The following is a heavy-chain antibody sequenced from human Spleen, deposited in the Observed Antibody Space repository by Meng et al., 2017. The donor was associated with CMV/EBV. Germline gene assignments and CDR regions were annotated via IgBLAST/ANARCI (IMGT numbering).Heavy chain of an antibody. V-gene: IGHV4-38-2*01. CDR3: ARGVGSPWNEYFQH. CDR2: MYYAYSGST. Sequence: ESLKISCAASGFTFSDYYMSWIRQAPGKGLEWIGSMYYAYSGSTYYNPSLRSRVTISVDTSKNQFSLKLSSVTAADTAVYYCARGVGSPWNEYFQHWGQGTLVTVSS. D-gene: IGHD1-1*01. J-gene: IGHJ1*01. CDR1: GFTFSDYY.